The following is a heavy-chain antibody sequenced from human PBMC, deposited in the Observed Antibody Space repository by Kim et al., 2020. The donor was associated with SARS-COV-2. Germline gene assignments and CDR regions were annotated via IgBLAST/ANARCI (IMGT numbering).Heavy chain of an antibody. CDR1: GFTFDDYA. D-gene: IGHD2-2*01. CDR3: AKESCSSTSGYGLWGWFDP. Sequence: GGSLRLSCAVSGFTFDDYAMHWVRQAPGKGLEWVSGISWNSGSIGYADSVKGRFTISRENAKNSLYLQMNSLRAEDTALYYCAKESCSSTSGYGLWGWFDPWGQGTLVTVSS. CDR2: ISWNSGSI. J-gene: IGHJ5*02. V-gene: IGHV3-9*01.